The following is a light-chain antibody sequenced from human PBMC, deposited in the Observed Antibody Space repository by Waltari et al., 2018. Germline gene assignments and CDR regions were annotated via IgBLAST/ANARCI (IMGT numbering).Light chain of an antibody. V-gene: IGKV3-20*01. J-gene: IGKJ1*01. Sequence: IVLTQSPGTLSLSPGERATLSCRASQSVSIYLAWYQQKPGQAPRLLIYHTSTRATGIPDRFSGSGSGTDFSLTISGLEQEDFAVYYCQHYRSLPVSFGQGTRVEIK. CDR3: QHYRSLPVS. CDR1: QSVSIY. CDR2: HTS.